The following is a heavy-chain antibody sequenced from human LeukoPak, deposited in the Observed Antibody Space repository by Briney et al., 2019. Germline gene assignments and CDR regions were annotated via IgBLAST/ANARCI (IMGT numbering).Heavy chain of an antibody. D-gene: IGHD3-10*01. J-gene: IGHJ4*02. Sequence: GGSLRLSCAASGFTFSSYAMSWVRQAPGKGLVWVSRINSDGSSTSYADSVKGRFTISRDNAQNSLYLQMNNLRVEDTAVYYCARDMVGGPNDYWGQGTLVTVSS. V-gene: IGHV3-74*01. CDR3: ARDMVGGPNDY. CDR1: GFTFSSYA. CDR2: INSDGSST.